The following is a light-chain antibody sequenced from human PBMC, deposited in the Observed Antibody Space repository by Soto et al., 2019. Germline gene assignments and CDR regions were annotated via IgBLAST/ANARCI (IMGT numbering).Light chain of an antibody. CDR1: SGYSDYK. J-gene: IGLJ3*02. V-gene: IGLV9-49*01. CDR3: GADHGSGSNFVFWV. Sequence: QSALTQPPSASASLGASVTLTCTLSSGYSDYKVDWSQQRPGKGPRFVMRVGSGGIVRSKGDGIPDRFSVLGSGLNRYLTIKNNQEEDESDYQCGADHGSGSNFVFWVFGGGTKLTVL. CDR2: VGSGGIVR.